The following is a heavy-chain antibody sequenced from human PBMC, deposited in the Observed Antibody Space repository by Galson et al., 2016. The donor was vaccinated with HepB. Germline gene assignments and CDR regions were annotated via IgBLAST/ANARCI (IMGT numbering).Heavy chain of an antibody. CDR1: GFTFSTYS. CDR3: ARDGTGTGSYSGAFY. D-gene: IGHD1-26*01. J-gene: IGHJ4*02. CDR2: IDGESGII. V-gene: IGHV3-48*04. Sequence: SLRLPCAASGFTFSTYSMNWVRQSPGKGLEWIAYIDGESGIILYADSVKGRFIISRDNAENALHLQMNTLRGEDTAVYYCARDGTGTGSYSGAFYWGQGALVTVSS.